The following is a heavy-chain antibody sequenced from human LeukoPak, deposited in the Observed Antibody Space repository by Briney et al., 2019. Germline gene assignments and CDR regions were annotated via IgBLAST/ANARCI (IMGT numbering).Heavy chain of an antibody. CDR2: INPNSGGT. CDR3: ATPQARGWYGFDFDY. Sequence: ASVKVSCKASVYTFTGYYMHWVRQAPGQGLEWMGWINPNSGGTNYAQKFQGRVTMTRDTSISTAYMELSRLRSDDTAVYYCATPQARGWYGFDFDYWGQGTLVTVSS. V-gene: IGHV1-2*02. CDR1: VYTFTGYY. J-gene: IGHJ4*02. D-gene: IGHD6-19*01.